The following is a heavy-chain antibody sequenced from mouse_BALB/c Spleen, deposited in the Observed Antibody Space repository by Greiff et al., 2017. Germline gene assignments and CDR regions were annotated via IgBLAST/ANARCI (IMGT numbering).Heavy chain of an antibody. J-gene: IGHJ3*01. Sequence: VQLQQSGAELVRSGASVKLSCTASGFNIKDYYMHWVKQRPEQGLEWIGWIAPENGDTEYAPKFQGKATMTADTSSNTAYLQLSSRTSEDTAVYYCNTGGTGCAYWGQGTLVTVSA. V-gene: IGHV14-4*02. CDR3: NTGGTGCAY. CDR2: IAPENGDT. D-gene: IGHD3-3*01. CDR1: GFNIKDYY.